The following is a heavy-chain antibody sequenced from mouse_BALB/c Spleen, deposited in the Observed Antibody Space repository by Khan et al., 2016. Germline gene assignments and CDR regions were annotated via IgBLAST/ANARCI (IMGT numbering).Heavy chain of an antibody. CDR1: GYSFTGYF. V-gene: IGHV1-20*02. Sequence: VQLQQSGPELVKPGASVKISCKASGYSFTGYFMNWVMQSHGKSLEWIGRINPYNGDTFYNQKFKGKATLTVDKSSSTAHMELRSLASEDYAVYYCARGGYYVWYFDVWGAGTTVTVSS. CDR2: INPYNGDT. D-gene: IGHD2-3*01. J-gene: IGHJ1*01. CDR3: ARGGYYVWYFDV.